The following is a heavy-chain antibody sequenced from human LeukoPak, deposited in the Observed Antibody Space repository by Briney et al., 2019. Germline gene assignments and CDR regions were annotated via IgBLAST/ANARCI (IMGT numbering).Heavy chain of an antibody. V-gene: IGHV4-34*01. CDR2: INHSGST. J-gene: IGHJ5*02. CDR3: ARGEGDVDTANFDP. Sequence: SETLSLTGAVYGGSFIGYYWSWIRQPPGNGLEWIGEINHSGSTNYNPSLKSRVTISVDTSKNQFSLKLSSVTAADTAVYYCARGEGDVDTANFDPWGQGTLVTVSS. CDR1: GGSFIGYY. D-gene: IGHD5-18*01.